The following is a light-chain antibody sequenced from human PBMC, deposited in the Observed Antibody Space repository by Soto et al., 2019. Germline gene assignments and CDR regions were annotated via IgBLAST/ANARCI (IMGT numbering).Light chain of an antibody. CDR2: DAS. CDR1: QSVSSY. J-gene: IGKJ2*01. V-gene: IGKV3-11*01. CDR3: QQRFNWPRFT. Sequence: EIVLTQSPATLSLSPGERATLSCRASQSVSSYLAWYQQKPGQAPRLLIYDASNRATGIPARFSGGGSGTDFTLPIRSLEPEDFAVYYCQQRFNWPRFTFGQGTKLEIK.